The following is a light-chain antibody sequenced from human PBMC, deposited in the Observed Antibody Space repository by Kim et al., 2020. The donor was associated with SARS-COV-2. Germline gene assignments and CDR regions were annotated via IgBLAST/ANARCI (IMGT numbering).Light chain of an antibody. V-gene: IGKV1-33*01. CDR3: QQYDNLPNT. CDR2: DAS. J-gene: IGKJ2*01. Sequence: DIQMTQFPSSLSASVGDRVTITCQASQHINNYVNWYQQKPGQAPKVLIFDASTLERGAPSRFSGRGFGTDFSLVISSLQPEDTATYFCQQYDNLPNTFGQGTKVDIK. CDR1: QHINNY.